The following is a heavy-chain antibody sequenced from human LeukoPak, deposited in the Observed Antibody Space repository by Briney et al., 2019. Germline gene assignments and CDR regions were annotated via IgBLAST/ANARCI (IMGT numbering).Heavy chain of an antibody. J-gene: IGHJ4*02. V-gene: IGHV1-8*01. Sequence: ASVKVSCKASGYTFSSYEINWVRQATGQGLEWLGWMNPNSGNTGYAQKFRGRVTMTRNTSISTAYMELSSLKSEDTAMYYCARGNDDGDYDLDYWGQGTLVTVSS. CDR2: MNPNSGNT. CDR1: GYTFSSYE. CDR3: ARGNDDGDYDLDY. D-gene: IGHD4-17*01.